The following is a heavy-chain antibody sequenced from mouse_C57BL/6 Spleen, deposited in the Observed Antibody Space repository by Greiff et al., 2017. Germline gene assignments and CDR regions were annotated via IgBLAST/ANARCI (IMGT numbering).Heavy chain of an antibody. CDR1: GFTFTDYY. CDR2: IYPGSGNT. D-gene: IGHD2-3*01. J-gene: IGHJ3*01. CDR3: AVYDGYYEAWFAC. Sequence: VQLQQSGAELVRPGASVKLSCTASGFTFTDYYINWVKQRPGQGLEWIAWIYPGSGNTYYNEKFQGKATLTAEKSSSTAYMQLSSLTSEASAVYFSAVYDGYYEAWFACWGKGTLVTVAA. V-gene: IGHV1-76*01.